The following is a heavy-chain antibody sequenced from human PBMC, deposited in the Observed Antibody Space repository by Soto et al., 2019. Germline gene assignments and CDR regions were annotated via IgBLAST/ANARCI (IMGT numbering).Heavy chain of an antibody. D-gene: IGHD6-19*01. Sequence: EVQLLESGGGLVQPGGSLRLSCAASGFTFSTYAMNWVRQAPGKGLEWVSGISGSGDSTYYADSVKGRFTFSRDNSKNTLYLQMNSLRAEDTAVFYCAKERSSGWSFDYWGQGTLVTVSS. J-gene: IGHJ4*02. CDR3: AKERSSGWSFDY. CDR2: ISGSGDST. CDR1: GFTFSTYA. V-gene: IGHV3-23*01.